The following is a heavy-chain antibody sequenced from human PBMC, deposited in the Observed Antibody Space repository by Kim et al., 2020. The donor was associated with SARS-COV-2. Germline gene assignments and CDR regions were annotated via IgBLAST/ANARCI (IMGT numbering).Heavy chain of an antibody. CDR2: SGNT. V-gene: IGHV1-8*01. J-gene: IGHJ4*02. Sequence: SGNTGYAQRFQGRFTMTSNTSRSTAYMELSSLRSEDTAVYFCARGANWYRYWGQGTLVTVSS. CDR3: ARGANWYRY. D-gene: IGHD1-1*01.